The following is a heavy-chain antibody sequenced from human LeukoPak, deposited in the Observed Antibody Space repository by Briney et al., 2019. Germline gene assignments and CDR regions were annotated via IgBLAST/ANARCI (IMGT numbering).Heavy chain of an antibody. CDR2: INHSGST. J-gene: IGHJ3*02. CDR1: GGSFSGYY. Sequence: SETLSLTCAVYGGSFSGYYWSWIRQPPGKGLEWIGEINHSGSTNYNPSLKSRVTMSVDTSKNQFSLKLSSVTAADTAVYYCARHDSSGPYNAFDIWGQGTMVTVSS. D-gene: IGHD3-22*01. CDR3: ARHDSSGPYNAFDI. V-gene: IGHV4-34*01.